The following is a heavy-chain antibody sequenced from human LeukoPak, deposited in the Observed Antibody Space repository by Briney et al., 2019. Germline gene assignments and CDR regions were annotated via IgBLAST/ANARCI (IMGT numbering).Heavy chain of an antibody. CDR1: EFTFSSSG. J-gene: IGHJ5*02. D-gene: IGHD6-19*01. CDR3: AKGQWLVQSA. CDR2: IRDDGSNK. Sequence: GSLRLSCAASEFTFSSSGMHWVRQAPGKGLEWVAFIRDDGSNKYYADFVKGRFTISRDNSKNTLYLQMNSLRTEDTAVYYCAKGQWLVQSAWGQGTLVTVSS. V-gene: IGHV3-30*02.